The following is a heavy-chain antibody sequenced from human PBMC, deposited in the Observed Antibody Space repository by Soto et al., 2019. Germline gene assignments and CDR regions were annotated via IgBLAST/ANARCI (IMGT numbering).Heavy chain of an antibody. CDR1: GISMNNYY. V-gene: IGHV4-59*01. CDR3: ARSGHSFGGAV. J-gene: IGHJ4*02. CDR2: VYSSGST. D-gene: IGHD3-16*01. Sequence: QVHLQESGPGLVKPSETLSLTCTVSGISMNNYYGSWIRQSPGRGLEHIGYVYSSGSTVYNPSLKSRVTISIDMSNNQFSLRLTSVTAADTAIYYCARSGHSFGGAVWGQGILVTVSS.